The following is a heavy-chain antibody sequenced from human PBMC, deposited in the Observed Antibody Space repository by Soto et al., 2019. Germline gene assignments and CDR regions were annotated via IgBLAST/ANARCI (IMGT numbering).Heavy chain of an antibody. CDR3: ARRGIFDWSPAGFDP. V-gene: IGHV1-18*01. D-gene: IGHD3-9*01. Sequence: GASVKVSCKASGYTFTSYAMNWVRQAPGQRLEWMGWISAYNGNTNYAQNLQGRVTITTDTSASTAYMELRSLRSDDTAVYYCARRGIFDWSPAGFDPWGQGTLVTVSS. J-gene: IGHJ5*02. CDR1: GYTFTSYA. CDR2: ISAYNGNT.